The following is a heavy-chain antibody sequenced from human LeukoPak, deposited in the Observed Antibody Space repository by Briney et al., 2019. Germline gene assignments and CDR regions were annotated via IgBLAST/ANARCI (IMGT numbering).Heavy chain of an antibody. CDR2: INPNSGGT. Sequence: ASVKVSCKASGYTFTGYYMHWVRQAPGQGLEWMGWINPNSGGTNYAQKFQGRVTMTRDASISTAYMELSRLRSDDTAVYYCARDPPPNRCGEEQDDYWGQGTLVTVSS. CDR3: ARDPPPNRCGEEQDDY. D-gene: IGHD3-10*01. CDR1: GYTFTGYY. J-gene: IGHJ4*02. V-gene: IGHV1-2*02.